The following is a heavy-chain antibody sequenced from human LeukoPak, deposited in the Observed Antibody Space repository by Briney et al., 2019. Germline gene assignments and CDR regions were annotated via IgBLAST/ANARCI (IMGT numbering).Heavy chain of an antibody. CDR1: GYTFRGNY. V-gene: IGHV1-2*02. CDR2: IDANNGDT. J-gene: IGHJ4*02. D-gene: IGHD4-11*01. Sequence: ASVKVSCKASGYTFRGNYIHWLRQAPGQRLEWMGWIDANNGDTMSAQKFQGRVTMSRDTSISTAYMDLSSLSPDDAAVYYCARDPSSVTLYFFEYWGQGTLVTVSS. CDR3: ARDPSSVTLYFFEY.